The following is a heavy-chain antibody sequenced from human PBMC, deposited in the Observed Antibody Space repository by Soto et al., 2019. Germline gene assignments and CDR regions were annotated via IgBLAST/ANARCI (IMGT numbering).Heavy chain of an antibody. CDR2: INGGGGRT. CDR1: GFTFSNYA. V-gene: IGHV3-23*01. Sequence: GGSLRLSCAASGFTFSNYAMNWVRQAPGKGLEWVSVINGGGGRTYYADSVKGRFTISRDNSKNTVYLQMNSLRAEDTAMYYCARGRSQYSSSSKDVWGQGTTVTGSS. J-gene: IGHJ6*02. D-gene: IGHD6-6*01. CDR3: ARGRSQYSSSSKDV.